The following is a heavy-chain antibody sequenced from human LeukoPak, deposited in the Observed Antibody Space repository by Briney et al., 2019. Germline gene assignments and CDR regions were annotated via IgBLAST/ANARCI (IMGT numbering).Heavy chain of an antibody. V-gene: IGHV1-18*01. Sequence: ASAKVSCTASGYTFTSYGISWVRQAPGQGLEWMGWISAYNGNTNYAQKLQGRVTMTTDTSTSTAYMELRSLRSDDTAVYYCARDGIAVAGTPSDYWGQGTLVTVSS. CDR3: ARDGIAVAGTPSDY. D-gene: IGHD6-19*01. J-gene: IGHJ4*02. CDR2: ISAYNGNT. CDR1: GYTFTSYG.